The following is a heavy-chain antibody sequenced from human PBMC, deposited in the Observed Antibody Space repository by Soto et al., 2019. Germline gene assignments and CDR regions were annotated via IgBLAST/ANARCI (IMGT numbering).Heavy chain of an antibody. CDR2: IFYSGST. D-gene: IGHD3-22*01. CDR3: AKHKGLDSSGYSVDY. V-gene: IGHV4-59*08. J-gene: IGHJ4*02. CDR1: GGSISSYY. Sequence: PSETLSLTCTVSGGSISSYYWSWIRQPPGRGLEWIGHIFYSGSTNYNPALKSRVTISVDTSKNQFSLKLSSVTAADTAVYYCAKHKGLDSSGYSVDYWGQGTLVTVSS.